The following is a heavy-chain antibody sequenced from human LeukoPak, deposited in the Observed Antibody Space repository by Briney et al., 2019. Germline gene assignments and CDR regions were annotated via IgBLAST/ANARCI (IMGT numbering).Heavy chain of an antibody. CDR2: IFHSGNT. Sequence: SQTLSLTCAVSGDSISSYDYYWTWIRQPPGKGLEWIGYIFHSGNTYYNPSLKSRLSMSIDTSKNQFSLKLSSVTAADTAVYYCAGYHTKYNSGSYPAHYYEYGLDVWGQGTTVSVSS. D-gene: IGHD3-10*01. CDR3: AGYHTKYNSGSYPAHYYEYGLDV. J-gene: IGHJ6*02. V-gene: IGHV4-30-4*01. CDR1: GDSISSYDYY.